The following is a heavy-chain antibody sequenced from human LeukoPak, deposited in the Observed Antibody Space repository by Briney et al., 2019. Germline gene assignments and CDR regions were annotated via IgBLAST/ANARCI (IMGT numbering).Heavy chain of an antibody. Sequence: SETLSLTCTVSGGSISSSSYYWGWIRQPPGKGLEWIGSIYYSGSTYYNPSLKSRVTISVDTSKNQFSLKLSSVTAADTAVYYCARDRGYSYGRFDYWGQGTLVTVSS. V-gene: IGHV4-39*07. CDR3: ARDRGYSYGRFDY. D-gene: IGHD5-18*01. CDR2: IYYSGST. J-gene: IGHJ4*02. CDR1: GGSISSSSYY.